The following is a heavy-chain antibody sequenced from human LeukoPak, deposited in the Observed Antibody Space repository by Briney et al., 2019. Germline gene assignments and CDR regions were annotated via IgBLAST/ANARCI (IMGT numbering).Heavy chain of an antibody. CDR1: GYTFTGYY. CDR2: INPNSGGT. V-gene: IGHV1-2*02. D-gene: IGHD1-7*01. CDR3: ARAGELEGYNWFDP. J-gene: IGHJ5*02. Sequence: GASVKVSCKASGYTFTGYYMHWVRQAPGQGLEWMGWINPNSGGTNYAQKLQGRVTMTTDTSTSTAYMELRSLRSDDTAVYYCARAGELEGYNWFDPGGQGTLVTVSS.